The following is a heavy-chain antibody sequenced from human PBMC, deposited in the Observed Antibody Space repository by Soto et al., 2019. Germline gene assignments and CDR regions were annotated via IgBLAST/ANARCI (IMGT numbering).Heavy chain of an antibody. V-gene: IGHV3-30*18. CDR2: ISYDGNNK. CDR3: AKGGSGNYLTYYYYYGMDV. CDR1: GFTFRNNG. D-gene: IGHD3-22*01. Sequence: PGGSLRLSCEASGFTFRNNGMHWVRQVPGKGLEWVAVISYDGNNKYYADSVKGRFTISRDNSKNTVYLQMNNLRAEDTAMYYCAKGGSGNYLTYYYYYGMDVWGQGTTVTVS. J-gene: IGHJ6*02.